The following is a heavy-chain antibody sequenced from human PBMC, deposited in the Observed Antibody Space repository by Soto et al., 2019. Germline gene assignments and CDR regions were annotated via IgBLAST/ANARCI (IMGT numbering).Heavy chain of an antibody. D-gene: IGHD2-8*01. CDR2: INAGNGNT. CDR1: GYTFTSYA. CDR3: ARGGDCTNGVCYSRGPYYYYGMDV. V-gene: IGHV1-3*01. Sequence: ASVKVSCKASGYTFTSYAMHWVRQAPGQRLEWMGWINAGNGNTKYSQKFQGRVTITRDTSASTAYMELRSLRSDDTAVYYCARGGDCTNGVCYSRGPYYYYGMDVWGQGTTVTVSS. J-gene: IGHJ6*02.